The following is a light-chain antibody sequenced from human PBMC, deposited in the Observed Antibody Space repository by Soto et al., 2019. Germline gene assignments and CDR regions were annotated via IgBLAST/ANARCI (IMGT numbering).Light chain of an antibody. V-gene: IGKV3-20*01. J-gene: IGKJ1*01. CDR3: QQYGGSPRT. CDR2: GAS. CDR1: QSVNSIY. Sequence: EIVLTQSPGTLSLSPGERATLSCRASQSVNSIYLAWYQQKPGQAPRLLIYGASSRATGIPDRFSGSGSGTDFNLTISSLEPDDFALYYCQQYGGSPRTFGQGTKVEL.